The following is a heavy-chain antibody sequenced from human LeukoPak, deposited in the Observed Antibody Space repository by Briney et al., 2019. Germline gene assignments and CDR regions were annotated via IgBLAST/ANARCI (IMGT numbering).Heavy chain of an antibody. D-gene: IGHD5-18*01. CDR3: ARDDPDTAMVN. J-gene: IGHJ4*02. CDR2: ISAYNGST. CDR1: GYTFTSYG. V-gene: IGHV1-18*04. Sequence: AAVKVSCKASGYTFTSYGISWVRQAPGHGLEWMGWISAYNGSTHYAQKLQGRVTMTTDTSTSTAYMELRSLRSDDTAMYYCARDDPDTAMVNWGQGTLVTVSS.